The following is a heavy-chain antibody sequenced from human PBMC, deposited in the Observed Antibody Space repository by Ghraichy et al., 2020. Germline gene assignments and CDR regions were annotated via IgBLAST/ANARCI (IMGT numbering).Heavy chain of an antibody. CDR2: INAGNGNT. V-gene: IGHV1-3*01. D-gene: IGHD3-10*01. J-gene: IGHJ5*02. CDR3: ARVLKLEVKGVYMCWFDH. Sequence: ASVKVSCKASGYTFTSYAMHWVRQAPGQRLEWMGWINAGNGNTKYSQKFQGRVTITRDTSVSTAYMELSSLRSEDTAVYYCARVLKLEVKGVYMCWFDHWGQGTLVTVSS. CDR1: GYTFTSYA.